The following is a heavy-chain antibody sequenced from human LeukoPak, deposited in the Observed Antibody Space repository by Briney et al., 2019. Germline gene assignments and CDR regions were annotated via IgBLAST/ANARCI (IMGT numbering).Heavy chain of an antibody. CDR3: ARDRSGYTFDD. Sequence: GGSLRLSCAASGFTFSSYSMNWVRQAPGKGLEWASSISSSSSYIYYADSVKGRFTISRDNAKNSLYLQMNSLRAEDTAVYYCARDRSGYTFDDWGQGTLVTVSS. CDR1: GFTFSSYS. CDR2: ISSSSSYI. J-gene: IGHJ4*02. V-gene: IGHV3-21*01. D-gene: IGHD5-18*01.